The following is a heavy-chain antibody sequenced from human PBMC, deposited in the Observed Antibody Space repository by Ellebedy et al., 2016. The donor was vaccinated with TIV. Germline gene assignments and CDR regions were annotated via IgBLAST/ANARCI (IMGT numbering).Heavy chain of an antibody. V-gene: IGHV3-30-3*01. CDR2: ISYDGSNK. J-gene: IGHJ6*02. CDR1: GFTFSSYA. CDR3: ARGIKVRDYGSGYYGMDV. D-gene: IGHD3-10*01. Sequence: GESLKISXAASGFTFSSYAMHWVRQAPGKGLEWVAVISYDGSNKYYADSVKGRFTISRDNSKNTLYLQMNSLRAEDTAVYYCARGIKVRDYGSGYYGMDVWGQGTTVTVSS.